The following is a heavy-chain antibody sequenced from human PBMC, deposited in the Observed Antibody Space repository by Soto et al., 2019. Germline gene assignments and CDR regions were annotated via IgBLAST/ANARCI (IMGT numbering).Heavy chain of an antibody. CDR1: GYTFTSYG. D-gene: IGHD5-12*01. Sequence: ASVKVSCKASGYTFTSYGISWVRQAPGQGLEWMGWISVYNGNTNYAQKLQGRVTMTTDTSTSTAYMELRSLRSDDTAVYYCARRDGYNSRYYFDYWGQGTLVTVSS. V-gene: IGHV1-18*01. CDR2: ISVYNGNT. J-gene: IGHJ4*02. CDR3: ARRDGYNSRYYFDY.